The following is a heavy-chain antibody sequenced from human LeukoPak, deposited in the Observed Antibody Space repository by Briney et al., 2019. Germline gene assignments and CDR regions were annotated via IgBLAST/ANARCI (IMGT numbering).Heavy chain of an antibody. CDR2: ISYDGSNK. Sequence: GGSLRLSCAASGFTFSSYAMHWVRQAPGKGLEWVAVISYDGSNKYYADSVKGRFTIARDNSKNTLYLQMNSLRAEDTAVYYCARDNRYSSSWYGYFDYWGQGTLVTVSS. J-gene: IGHJ4*02. CDR1: GFTFSSYA. V-gene: IGHV3-30*01. D-gene: IGHD6-13*01. CDR3: ARDNRYSSSWYGYFDY.